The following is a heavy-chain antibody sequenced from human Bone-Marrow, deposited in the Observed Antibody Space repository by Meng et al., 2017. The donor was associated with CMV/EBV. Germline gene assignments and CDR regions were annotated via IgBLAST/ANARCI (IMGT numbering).Heavy chain of an antibody. CDR1: GFTFSSYS. Sequence: GESLKIACAASGFTFSSYSMNWVRQAPGKGLEWVSSISSSSSYIYYADSVKGRFTISRDNAKNSLYLQMNSLRAEDTAVYYCARDNNWGHDYWGQGTLVTVSS. D-gene: IGHD7-27*01. V-gene: IGHV3-21*01. J-gene: IGHJ4*02. CDR3: ARDNNWGHDY. CDR2: ISSSSSYI.